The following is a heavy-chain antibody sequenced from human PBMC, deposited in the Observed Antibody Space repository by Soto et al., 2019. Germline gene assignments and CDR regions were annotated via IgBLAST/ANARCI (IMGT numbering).Heavy chain of an antibody. Sequence: EVQLVESGGGLVQPGGSLRLSCAASGFTVSSNYMSWVRQAPGKGLEWVSVIYSGGSTYYADSVKGRFTISRDNSKNTLYLQMNILRAEDTAVYYCARDLSSDYGMDVWGQGTTVTVSS. CDR2: IYSGGST. CDR3: ARDLSSDYGMDV. J-gene: IGHJ6*02. CDR1: GFTVSSNY. V-gene: IGHV3-66*01.